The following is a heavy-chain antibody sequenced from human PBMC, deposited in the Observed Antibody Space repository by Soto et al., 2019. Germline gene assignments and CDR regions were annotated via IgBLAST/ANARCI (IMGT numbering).Heavy chain of an antibody. CDR2: IWYDGSNK. Sequence: PGGSLRLSCAASGFTFSSYGMHWVSQAPGKGLEWVAVIWYDGSNKYYADSVKGRFTISRDNSKNTLYLQMNSLRAEDTAVYYCARDRPRIRAPGDPPYFDYWGQGTLVTVSS. D-gene: IGHD4-17*01. CDR3: ARDRPRIRAPGDPPYFDY. V-gene: IGHV3-33*01. CDR1: GFTFSSYG. J-gene: IGHJ4*02.